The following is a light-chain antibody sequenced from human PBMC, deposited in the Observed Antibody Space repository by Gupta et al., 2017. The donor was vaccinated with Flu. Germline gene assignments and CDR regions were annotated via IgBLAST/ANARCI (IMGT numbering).Light chain of an antibody. V-gene: IGLV3-21*02. J-gene: IGLJ3*02. Sequence: GQTARVTCGENNIDIKSLQWHQQKSRQAPVLVVYVGYRRPAGTTERFSGSTAETAATMTISRVEAGDAADYYCQVWDSSGDPWVFGGGTKLAVL. CDR2: VGY. CDR3: QVWDSSGDPWV. CDR1: NIDIKS.